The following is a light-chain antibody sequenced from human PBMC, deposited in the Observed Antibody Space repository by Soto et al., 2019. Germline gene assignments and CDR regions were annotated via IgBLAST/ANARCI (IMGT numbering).Light chain of an antibody. CDR3: QQYSTYPWT. CDR2: GVS. V-gene: IGKV3-15*01. Sequence: EIVMTQSPATLSVSPGETATLSCRASQSVAGNLAWYQQKPGQPPRLLIYGVSTRATGVPARFSGSGSETDFSLTISSLQIEDFALYYCQQYSTYPWTFGQGTKVDIK. J-gene: IGKJ1*01. CDR1: QSVAGN.